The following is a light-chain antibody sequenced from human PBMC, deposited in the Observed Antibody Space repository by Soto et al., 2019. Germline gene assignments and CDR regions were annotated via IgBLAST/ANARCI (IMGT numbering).Light chain of an antibody. CDR3: QQYGSSRWT. Sequence: EIVLTQSPGTLSLSPGERATLSCRASQSVSSIYLAWYQQKPGQAPRLLIYGASSRATGIPDRFSGSGSGTDFTLTISRLEPEDFAVYYCQQYGSSRWTFGQVTKVEI. CDR1: QSVSSIY. V-gene: IGKV3-20*01. CDR2: GAS. J-gene: IGKJ1*01.